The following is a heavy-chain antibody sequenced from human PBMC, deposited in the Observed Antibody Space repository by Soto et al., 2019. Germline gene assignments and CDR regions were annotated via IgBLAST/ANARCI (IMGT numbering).Heavy chain of an antibody. V-gene: IGHV3-13*01. CDR2: IGTIGDT. D-gene: IGHD3-10*01. CDR1: GFTFSTYD. CDR3: ASGRSNSYDSTPPPTFDP. Sequence: PGVSLRLSCVASGFTFSTYDMHWVRQSAGKGLEWVSAIGTIGDTYYIGSVKGRFTISRENARNSVYLQMNSLRAGDTAVYYCASGRSNSYDSTPPPTFDPWGKGTLVTVSS. J-gene: IGHJ5*02.